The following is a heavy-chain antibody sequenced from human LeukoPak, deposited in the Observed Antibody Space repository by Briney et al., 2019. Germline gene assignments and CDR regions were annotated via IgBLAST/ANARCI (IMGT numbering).Heavy chain of an antibody. CDR2: INHSGST. J-gene: IGHJ3*02. Sequence: SETLSLTCAVYGGSFSGYYWSWIRQPPGKGLEWIGEINHSGSTNYNPSLKSRVTISVDTSKNQFSLKLSFVTAADTAVYYCARGEWGNNAFDIWGQGTMVTVSS. CDR3: ARGEWGNNAFDI. D-gene: IGHD2-8*01. CDR1: GGSFSGYY. V-gene: IGHV4-34*01.